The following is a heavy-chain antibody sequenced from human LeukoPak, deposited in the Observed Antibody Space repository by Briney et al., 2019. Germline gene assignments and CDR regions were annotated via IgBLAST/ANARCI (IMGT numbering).Heavy chain of an antibody. V-gene: IGHV4-59*01. Sequence: SETLSLTCTVSGGSISSYYWSWIRQPPGKGLEWIGYIYYSGSTNYNPSLKRRVTISVDTSKNQFSLKVNSVTAADTAMYYCVKSNSRYQPWTLDIWGRGTMVTVSS. CDR3: VKSNSRYQPWTLDI. J-gene: IGHJ3*02. CDR2: IYYSGST. CDR1: GGSISSYY. D-gene: IGHD2-2*01.